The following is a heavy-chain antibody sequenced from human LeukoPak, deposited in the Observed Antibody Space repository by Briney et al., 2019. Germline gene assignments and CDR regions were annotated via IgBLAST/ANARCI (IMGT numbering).Heavy chain of an antibody. Sequence: SETLSLTCTVSGVSISSSNSYWGWIRQPPGKGLEWIGNIYYSGSTYYNPSLKSRVTISVDTSKNQFSLRLSSVTAADTAVYYCASFLRYFDWLSFDFWGQGTLVTVSS. D-gene: IGHD3-9*01. J-gene: IGHJ4*02. V-gene: IGHV4-39*01. CDR1: GVSISSSNSY. CDR3: ASFLRYFDWLSFDF. CDR2: IYYSGST.